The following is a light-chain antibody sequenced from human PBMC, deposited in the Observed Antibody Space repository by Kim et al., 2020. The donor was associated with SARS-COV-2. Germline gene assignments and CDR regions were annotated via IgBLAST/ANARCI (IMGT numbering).Light chain of an antibody. CDR1: SRDVGGYNY. J-gene: IGLJ1*01. Sequence: LTQPASVSGTPGQSITISCTGTSRDVGGYNYVSWYQQYPGKAPKLMIYDVSNRPSGVSNRFSGSKSGNTASLTISGLQAEDEGDYYCSSYTSTSTPYVFGTGTKVTVL. V-gene: IGLV2-14*03. CDR2: DVS. CDR3: SSYTSTSTPYV.